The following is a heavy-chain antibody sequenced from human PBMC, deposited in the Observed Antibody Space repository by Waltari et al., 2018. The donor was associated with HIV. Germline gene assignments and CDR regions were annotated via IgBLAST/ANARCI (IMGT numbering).Heavy chain of an antibody. CDR3: ARGQNWGASYWYFDL. V-gene: IGHV1-8*01. D-gene: IGHD7-27*01. CDR2: MSPNSGNT. CDR1: GYTFTSFD. J-gene: IGHJ2*01. Sequence: QVQLVQSGAEVKKPGASVKVSCKASGYTFTSFDIIWVRQAPGHGLEWMGWMSPNSGNTGYAQKFQGRITMTRDTPTGTAYMELSSLRSEDTAVYYCARGQNWGASYWYFDLWGRGTLVTVSS.